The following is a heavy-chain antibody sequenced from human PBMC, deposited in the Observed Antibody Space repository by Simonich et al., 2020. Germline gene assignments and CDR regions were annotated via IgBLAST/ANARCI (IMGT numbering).Heavy chain of an antibody. CDR1: GFTFSSYS. Sequence: EVQLVESGGGLVKPGGSLRLSCAASGFTFSSYSMNWVRQAPGKGLEWVSSISSSSSYIYYEDSVKGRFTISRDNANNSLYLQMNSLRAEDTAVYYCARWIAVAGTGAYGMDVWGQGTTVTVSS. CDR2: ISSSSSYI. D-gene: IGHD6-19*01. CDR3: ARWIAVAGTGAYGMDV. V-gene: IGHV3-21*01. J-gene: IGHJ6*02.